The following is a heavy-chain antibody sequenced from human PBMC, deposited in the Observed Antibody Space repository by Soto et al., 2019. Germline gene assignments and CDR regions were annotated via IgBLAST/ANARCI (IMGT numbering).Heavy chain of an antibody. D-gene: IGHD1-7*01. V-gene: IGHV4-31*03. J-gene: IGHJ6*02. CDR1: GGSINGGAYY. Sequence: QVQLQESGPGLVKPSQTLSLTCTVSGGSINGGAYYWSSIRKQPRKGPEWLGYIYYRGSTFYNPALKSRVNISVDMSKNQLSMKVSSVTAADTAVYYCAPWSKLETRPDYYAMDVWGQGTTVTVSS. CDR2: IYYRGST. CDR3: APWSKLETRPDYYAMDV.